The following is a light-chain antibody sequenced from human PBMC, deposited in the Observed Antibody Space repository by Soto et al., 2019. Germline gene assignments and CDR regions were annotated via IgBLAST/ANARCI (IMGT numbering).Light chain of an antibody. CDR3: SSYAGSTPYV. V-gene: IGLV2-8*01. J-gene: IGLJ1*01. Sequence: QSALTQPPSASGSPGQSVTISCTGTSSDVGGYNYVSWYQQHPGKAPKLMIYEVSMRPSGVPDRFSGSKSGNTASLTVSGLQAEDEADYYCSSYAGSTPYVFGTGTKVTVL. CDR1: SSDVGGYNY. CDR2: EVS.